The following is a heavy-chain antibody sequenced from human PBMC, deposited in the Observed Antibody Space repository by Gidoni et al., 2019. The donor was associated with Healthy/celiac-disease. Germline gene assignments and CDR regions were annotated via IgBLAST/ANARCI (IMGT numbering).Heavy chain of an antibody. Sequence: EVQLVESGGGLVQPGGSLKLSRPASRFTSSGSAMHWVRQAPGKGLEWVGRIRSKANSYATAYAASVKGRFTISRDDSKNTAYLQMNSLKTEDTAVYYCTGTRGSYRSDFDYWGQGTLVTVSS. D-gene: IGHD1-26*01. V-gene: IGHV3-73*02. CDR2: IRSKANSYAT. CDR3: TGTRGSYRSDFDY. J-gene: IGHJ4*02. CDR1: RFTSSGSA.